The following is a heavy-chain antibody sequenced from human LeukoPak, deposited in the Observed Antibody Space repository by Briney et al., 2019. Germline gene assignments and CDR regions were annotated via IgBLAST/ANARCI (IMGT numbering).Heavy chain of an antibody. Sequence: HGESLKISCKGSGYSFTSYWIGWVRQMPGKGLEWMGIIYPGNSDATYSPSFQGQVTISADKSIYTAYLQWSSLKASDTAMYYCARIRLQNPNSAFDFWGQGTMVTVSS. J-gene: IGHJ3*01. CDR3: ARIRLQNPNSAFDF. V-gene: IGHV5-51*01. CDR2: IYPGNSDA. CDR1: GYSFTSYW. D-gene: IGHD2-21*02.